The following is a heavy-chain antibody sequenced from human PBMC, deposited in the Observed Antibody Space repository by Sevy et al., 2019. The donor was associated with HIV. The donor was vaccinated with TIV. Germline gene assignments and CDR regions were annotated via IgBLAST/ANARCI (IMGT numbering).Heavy chain of an antibody. CDR2: INLDGSET. J-gene: IGHJ4*02. CDR1: AFTFSSYW. D-gene: IGHD3-10*01. Sequence: GGSLRLSCAASAFTFSSYWMSWVRQAPGKGLEWLATINLDGSETFYVDSVKGRFTISRHNPRKSVYLQMTSLSAEDTAVYYCARLFYGSADYWGQGTLVTVSS. CDR3: ARLFYGSADY. V-gene: IGHV3-7*01.